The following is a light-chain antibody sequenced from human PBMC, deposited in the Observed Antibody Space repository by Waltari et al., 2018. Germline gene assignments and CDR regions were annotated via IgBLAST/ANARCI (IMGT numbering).Light chain of an antibody. V-gene: IGKV3-11*01. CDR2: DAS. CDR3: QQRSKWFT. CDR1: QSVSSY. Sequence: EVVLTQSPATLALSPGERATLPCRASQSVSSYLAWYQQQPGQAPRPLIYDASKRATGIPARFTGSGSGTHFTLTISSLEPEDFAVYYCQQRSKWFTFGGGTKVEIK. J-gene: IGKJ4*01.